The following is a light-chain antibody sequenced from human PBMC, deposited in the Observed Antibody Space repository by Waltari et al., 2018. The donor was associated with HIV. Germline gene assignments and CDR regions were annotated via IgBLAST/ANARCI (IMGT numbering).Light chain of an antibody. CDR3: SSYAGSNWV. CDR2: EVI. Sequence: QSALTQPPSASGSPGQSVTISCTGTSSDVGGYNYVSWYQQHPGKAPKSIIYEVIKRPSGVPDRFSGSKSGNTASLTVSGLQAEDEADYCCSSYAGSNWVFGGGTKLTVL. CDR1: SSDVGGYNY. V-gene: IGLV2-8*01. J-gene: IGLJ3*02.